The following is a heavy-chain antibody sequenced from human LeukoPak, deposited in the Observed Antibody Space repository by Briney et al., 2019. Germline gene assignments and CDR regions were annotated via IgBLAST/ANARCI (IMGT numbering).Heavy chain of an antibody. V-gene: IGHV1-2*02. CDR1: GYTFTGYY. CDR2: INPNSGGT. CDR3: ARAGEDFWSGYFFDY. J-gene: IGHJ4*02. D-gene: IGHD3-3*01. Sequence: GASVKVSCKASGYTFTGYYMHWVRQAPGQGLEWMGWINPNSGGTNYAQKFQGRVTMTRDTSISTAYMELSRLRSDDTAVYYCARAGEDFWSGYFFDYWGQGTLVTVSS.